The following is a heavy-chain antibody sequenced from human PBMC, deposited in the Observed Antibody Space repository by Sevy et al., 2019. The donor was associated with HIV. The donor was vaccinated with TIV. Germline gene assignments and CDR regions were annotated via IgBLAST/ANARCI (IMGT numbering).Heavy chain of an antibody. Sequence: GGSLRLSCAASGFTFSSYGMHWVRQAPGKGLEWVAFIRYDGSNKYYADSVKGRFTISRDNSKNTLYLQMNSLRAEDTAVYYCLKSTSGQDIVVVPAAIEYGMDVWGQGTTVTVSS. V-gene: IGHV3-30*02. CDR3: LKSTSGQDIVVVPAAIEYGMDV. CDR1: GFTFSSYG. D-gene: IGHD2-2*01. J-gene: IGHJ6*02. CDR2: IRYDGSNK.